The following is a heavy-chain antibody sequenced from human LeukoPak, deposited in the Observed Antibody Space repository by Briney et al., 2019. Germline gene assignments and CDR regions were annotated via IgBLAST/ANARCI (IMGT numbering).Heavy chain of an antibody. J-gene: IGHJ6*02. V-gene: IGHV3-7*01. D-gene: IGHD3-9*01. CDR1: GFTFSSYW. CDR2: IKQDGSEK. CDR3: ARRRSFDWFADVYVMDV. Sequence: GGSLRLSCAASGFTFSSYWMSWVRQAPGKGLKWVANIKQDGSEKYYVDSVKGRFTISRDNAKNSLYLQMNSLRAEDTAVYYCARRRSFDWFADVYVMDVWGQGTTVTVSS.